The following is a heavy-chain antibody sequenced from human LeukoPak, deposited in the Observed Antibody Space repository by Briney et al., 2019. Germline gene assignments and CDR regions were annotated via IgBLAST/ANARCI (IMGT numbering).Heavy chain of an antibody. CDR3: ARVVVVVPAAMVDEPSNWFDP. Sequence: SETLSLTCTVSGGSISGYYWSWIRQPPGKGLEWIGYIYYSGSTNYNPSLKSRVTISVDTSKNQFSLKLSSVTAADTAVYYCARVVVVVPAAMVDEPSNWFDPWGQGTLVTVSS. CDR2: IYYSGST. J-gene: IGHJ5*02. D-gene: IGHD2-2*01. CDR1: GGSISGYY. V-gene: IGHV4-59*01.